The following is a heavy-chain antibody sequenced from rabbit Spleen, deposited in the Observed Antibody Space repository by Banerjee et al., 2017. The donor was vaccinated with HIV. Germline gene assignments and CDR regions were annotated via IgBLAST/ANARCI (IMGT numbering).Heavy chain of an antibody. CDR3: ARDTSSSFSSYGMDL. CDR1: GVSFNDKDV. J-gene: IGHJ6*01. V-gene: IGHV1S45*01. D-gene: IGHD1-1*01. CDR2: INMVTGKS. Sequence: QEQLEESGGGLVKPEGSLTLTCKASGVSFNDKDVMCWVRQAPGKGLEWIACINMVTGKSVYASWAKGRFIISKTSSTTVTLQMTSLTAADTATYFCARDTSSSFSSYGMDLWGPGTLVTVS.